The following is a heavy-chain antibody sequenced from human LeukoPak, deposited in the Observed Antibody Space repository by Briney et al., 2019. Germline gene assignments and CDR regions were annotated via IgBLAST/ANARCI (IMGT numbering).Heavy chain of an antibody. D-gene: IGHD6-13*01. CDR2: ISSSSSYI. J-gene: IGHJ4*02. CDR3: AREPQGSSSWRTFDY. V-gene: IGHV3-21*01. CDR1: GFTFSSYS. Sequence: GSLRLSCAASGFTFSSYSMNWVRQAPGKGLEWVSSISSSSSYIYYADSVKGRFTISRDNAKNSLYLQMNSLRAEDTAVYYCAREPQGSSSWRTFDYWGQGTLVTVSS.